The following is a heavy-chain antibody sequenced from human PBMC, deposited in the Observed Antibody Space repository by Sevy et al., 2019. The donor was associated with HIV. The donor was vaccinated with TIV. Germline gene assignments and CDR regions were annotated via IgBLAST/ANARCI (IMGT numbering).Heavy chain of an antibody. Sequence: GGSLRLSCAASGFTFSSYAMSWVRQAPGKGLEWVSAISGSGGSTYDAVSVKVRFTISRDNSKNTLYLQMNSLRAEDTAVYYCAKDLEPKSPAGTGYWFDPWGQRTLVTVSS. CDR1: GFTFSSYA. CDR3: AKDLEPKSPAGTGYWFDP. CDR2: ISGSGGST. J-gene: IGHJ5*02. D-gene: IGHD6-19*01. V-gene: IGHV3-23*01.